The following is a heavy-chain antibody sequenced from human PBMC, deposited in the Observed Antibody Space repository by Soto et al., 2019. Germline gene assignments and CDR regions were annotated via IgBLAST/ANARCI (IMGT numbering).Heavy chain of an antibody. CDR3: ARDRGTYDFLSRQWHGWFDP. V-gene: IGHV4-59*02. CDR1: GTSVSNYY. Sequence: QLQESGPGLVKPSETLSLTCTVSGTSVSNYYWSWIRQPPGKGLECICHVYYSGSPNYNPSLKSRVTMSMDTSTNQVSLNLSSVPAADTAFYCCARDRGTYDFLSRQWHGWFDPWGQGTLVTVSS. CDR2: VYYSGSP. J-gene: IGHJ5*02. D-gene: IGHD3-3*01.